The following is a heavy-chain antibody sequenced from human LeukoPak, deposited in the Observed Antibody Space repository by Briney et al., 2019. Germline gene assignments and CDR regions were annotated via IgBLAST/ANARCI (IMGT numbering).Heavy chain of an antibody. CDR3: ARERELRAHDAFDI. CDR1: GGSISSGSYY. J-gene: IGHJ3*02. D-gene: IGHD1-26*01. V-gene: IGHV4-61*02. CDR2: IYTSGST. Sequence: SETLSLTCTVSGGSISSGSYYWSWIRQPAGKGLEWIGRIYTSGSTNYNPSLKSRVTISVDTSKNQFSLKLSSVTAADTAVYYCARERELRAHDAFDIWGQGTMVTVSS.